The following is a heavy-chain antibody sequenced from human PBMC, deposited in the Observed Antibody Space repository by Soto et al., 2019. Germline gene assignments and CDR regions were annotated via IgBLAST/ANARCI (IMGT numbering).Heavy chain of an antibody. J-gene: IGHJ6*02. CDR2: IYSGGST. Sequence: SLRLSCAASGFTVSSNYMSWVRQAPGKGLEWVSVIYSGGSTYYADSVKGRFTISRDNSKNTLYLQMNSLRAEDTAVYYCARAPDKLYYYYGMDVWGQGTTVTVSS. CDR3: ARAPDKLYYYYGMDV. CDR1: GFTVSSNY. V-gene: IGHV3-66*01.